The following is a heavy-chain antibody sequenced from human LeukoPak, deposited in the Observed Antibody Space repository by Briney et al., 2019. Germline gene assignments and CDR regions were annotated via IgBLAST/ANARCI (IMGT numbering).Heavy chain of an antibody. CDR1: GFTFSGSA. J-gene: IGHJ4*02. D-gene: IGHD6-13*01. V-gene: IGHV3-21*01. CDR3: ARDLPPARAAAAPGVDY. CDR2: ISSSSSYI. Sequence: GGSLRLSCAASGFTFSGSAMHWVRQAPGKGLEWVSSISSSSSYIYYADSVKGRFTISRDNAKNSLYLQMNSLRAEDTAVYYCARDLPPARAAAAPGVDYWGQGTLVTVSS.